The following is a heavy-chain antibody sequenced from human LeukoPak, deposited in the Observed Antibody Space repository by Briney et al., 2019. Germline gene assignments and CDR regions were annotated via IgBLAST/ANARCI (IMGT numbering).Heavy chain of an antibody. J-gene: IGHJ5*02. CDR3: ARDDHDYGVPSWFDP. D-gene: IGHD4-17*01. V-gene: IGHV3-30*03. Sequence: GGSLRLSCAASGFTFSSYGMHWVRQAPGKGLEWVAVISYDGSNKYYADSVKGRFTISRDNSKNTLYLQMNSLRAEDTAVYYCARDDHDYGVPSWFDPWGQGTLVTVSS. CDR1: GFTFSSYG. CDR2: ISYDGSNK.